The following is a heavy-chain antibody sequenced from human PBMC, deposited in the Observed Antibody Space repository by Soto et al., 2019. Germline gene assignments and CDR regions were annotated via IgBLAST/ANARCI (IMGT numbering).Heavy chain of an antibody. V-gene: IGHV3-9*01. D-gene: IGHD3-16*01. J-gene: IGHJ6*02. CDR1: GFTFDDYA. CDR2: ISWGSGRI. CDR3: AKARLWGGDGYNSYYYNAMDV. Sequence: EMQLVESGGGLVQPGRSLRLSCAASGFTFDDYAMYWVRQGPGKGLEWVSGISWGSGRIGYADSVKGRFTISRDNAKNSLYLQMNSLRPEDTALYYCAKARLWGGDGYNSYYYNAMDVWGQGTTVTVSS.